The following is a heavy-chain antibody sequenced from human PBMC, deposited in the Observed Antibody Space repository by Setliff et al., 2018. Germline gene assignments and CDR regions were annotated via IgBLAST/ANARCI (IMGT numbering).Heavy chain of an antibody. D-gene: IGHD3-3*01. J-gene: IGHJ4*02. CDR2: IYHSGST. CDR1: GGSISSSNW. CDR3: ARRATYYNFWSGYYDY. Sequence: SETLSLTCAVSGGSISSSNWWSWVRQPPGKGLEWIGEIYHSGSTKYNPSLKSRVTISVDKSKNQFSLKLSSVTAADTAVYYCARRATYYNFWSGYYDYWGQGTLVTVSS. V-gene: IGHV4-4*02.